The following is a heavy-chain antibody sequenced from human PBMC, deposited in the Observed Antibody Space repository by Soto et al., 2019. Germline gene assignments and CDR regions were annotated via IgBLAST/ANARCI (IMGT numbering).Heavy chain of an antibody. CDR2: ISWNSDSI. J-gene: IGHJ4*02. CDR3: AKVPVSSIAVAAPLT. CDR1: GFTFDDYA. Sequence: GGSLRLSCAASGFTFDDYAMHWVRQAPGKGLEWVSGISWNSDSIGYADSVKGRFTISRDNAKNSLYLQMDSLRAEDTALYYCAKVPVSSIAVAAPLTWGQGTLVTVSS. V-gene: IGHV3-9*01. D-gene: IGHD6-19*01.